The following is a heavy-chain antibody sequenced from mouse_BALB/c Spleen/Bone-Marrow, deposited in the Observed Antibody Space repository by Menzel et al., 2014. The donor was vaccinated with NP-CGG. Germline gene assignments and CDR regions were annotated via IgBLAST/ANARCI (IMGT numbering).Heavy chain of an antibody. Sequence: QVQLKESGAELAKPGASVKMSCKASGYTFTSYWMHWVKQRPGQGLEWIGYINPSTGYTEYNQKFKDKATLTADKSSSTAYMQLSSLTSEDSAVYYCATGTYYLDYWGQGTTLTVSS. D-gene: IGHD4-1*01. J-gene: IGHJ2*01. V-gene: IGHV1-7*01. CDR2: INPSTGYT. CDR3: ATGTYYLDY. CDR1: GYTFTSYW.